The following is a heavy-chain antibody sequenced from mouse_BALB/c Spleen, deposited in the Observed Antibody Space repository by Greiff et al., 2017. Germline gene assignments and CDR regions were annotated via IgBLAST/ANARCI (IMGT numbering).Heavy chain of an antibody. V-gene: IGHV5-17*02. Sequence: EVMLVESGGGLVQPGGSRKLSCAASGFTFSSFGMHWVRQAPEKGLEWVAYISSGSSTIYYADTVKGRFTISTDKPQNTPFLQMTSLRSEDTAMYYCARARERCYTYAMDYWGQGTPVTVSS. CDR1: GFTFSSFG. D-gene: IGHD1-1*01. J-gene: IGHJ4*01. CDR3: ARARERCYTYAMDY. CDR2: ISSGSSTI.